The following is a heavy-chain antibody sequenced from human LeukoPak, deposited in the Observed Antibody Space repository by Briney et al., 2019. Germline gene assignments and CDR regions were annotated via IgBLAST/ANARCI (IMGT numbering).Heavy chain of an antibody. CDR3: ARGLAAAGPYYYYCYMDV. Sequence: SETLSLTCTVSGGSISSYYWSWIRQPPGKGLEWIGHIYTSGSTNYNPSLKSRVTISVDTSKNQFSLKLSSVTAADTAVYYCARGLAAAGPYYYYCYMDVWGKGTTVTVSS. V-gene: IGHV4-4*09. CDR1: GGSISSYY. D-gene: IGHD6-13*01. J-gene: IGHJ6*03. CDR2: IYTSGST.